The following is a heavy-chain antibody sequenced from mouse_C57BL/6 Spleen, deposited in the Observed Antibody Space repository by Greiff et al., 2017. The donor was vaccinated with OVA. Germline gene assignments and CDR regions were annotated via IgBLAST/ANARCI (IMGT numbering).Heavy chain of an antibody. Sequence: VQLKESGAELVKPGASVKISCKASGYAFSSYWMNWVKQRPGKGLEWIGQIYPGDGDTNYNGKFKGKATLTADKSSSTAYMQLSSLTSEDSAVYFCAREELGSWFAYWGQGTLVTVSA. CDR3: AREELGSWFAY. V-gene: IGHV1-80*01. CDR1: GYAFSSYW. D-gene: IGHD4-1*01. CDR2: IYPGDGDT. J-gene: IGHJ3*01.